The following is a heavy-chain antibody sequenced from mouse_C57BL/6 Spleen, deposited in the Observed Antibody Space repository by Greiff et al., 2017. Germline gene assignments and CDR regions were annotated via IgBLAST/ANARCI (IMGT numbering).Heavy chain of an antibody. CDR3: TDYYYGSSPFAY. Sequence: EVKLMESGGGLVQPGGSMKLSCVASGFTFSNYWMNWVRQSPEKGLEWVAQIRLKSDNYATHYAESVKGRFTISRDDSKSSVYLQMNNLRAEDTGIYYCTDYYYGSSPFAYWGQGTLVTVSA. D-gene: IGHD1-1*01. J-gene: IGHJ3*01. V-gene: IGHV6-3*01. CDR1: GFTFSNYW. CDR2: IRLKSDNYAT.